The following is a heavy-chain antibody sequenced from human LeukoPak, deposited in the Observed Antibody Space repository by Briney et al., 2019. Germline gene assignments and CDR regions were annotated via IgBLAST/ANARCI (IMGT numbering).Heavy chain of an antibody. J-gene: IGHJ4*02. D-gene: IGHD6-25*01. V-gene: IGHV1-46*01. CDR3: ARERYSSGWAIRWGYFDY. CDR2: INPSGGST. CDR1: GYTFTSYY. Sequence: GASVKVSCKASGYTFTSYYMHWVRQAPGQGLEWMGIINPSGGSTSYAQKFQGRVTMTRDTSTSTVYMELSSLRSEDTAVYYCARERYSSGWAIRWGYFDYWGQGTLVTVSS.